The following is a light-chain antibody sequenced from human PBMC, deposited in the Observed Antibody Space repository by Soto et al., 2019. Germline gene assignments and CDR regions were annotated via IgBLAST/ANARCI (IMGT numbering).Light chain of an antibody. CDR2: EVS. J-gene: IGLJ1*01. CDR1: SSDVGGYNY. CDR3: ISYAGSNNLYV. V-gene: IGLV2-8*01. Sequence: SALTRPPSASGAPGQSVAISCTGTSSDVGGYNYVSWYQQHPGKAPKLMIYEVSKRPSGVPDRFSGSKSGNTASLTVSGLQAEDEADYYCISYAGSNNLYVFGTGTKVTVL.